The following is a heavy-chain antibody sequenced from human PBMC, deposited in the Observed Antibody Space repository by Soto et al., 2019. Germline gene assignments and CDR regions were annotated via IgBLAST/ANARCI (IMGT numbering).Heavy chain of an antibody. CDR3: ERSYGGTMSWFDP. D-gene: IGHD5-12*01. CDR2: IYSGGST. CDR1: GFTVSSNY. Sequence: PGGSLRLSCAASGFTVSSNYMSWVRQAPGKGLEWVSVIYSGGSTYYADSVKGRFTISRDNSKNTLYLQMNRLRAEDTAVYYCERSYGGTMSWFDPWGQGTLVTVSS. V-gene: IGHV3-53*01. J-gene: IGHJ5*02.